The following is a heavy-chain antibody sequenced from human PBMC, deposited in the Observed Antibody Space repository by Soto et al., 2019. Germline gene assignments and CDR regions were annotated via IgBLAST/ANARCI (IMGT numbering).Heavy chain of an antibody. CDR2: ITGCGDNT. Sequence: EVQLLESGGDLVQPGGSLRLSCAASGFTFTSYAMSWIRQAPGKGLEWFSPITGCGDNTYYPDSVKGRFTISRDNSKNTLYLQMNRLSAEDPAFYYWTQDGGSRDWLTVNWGQGTLVTVSS. D-gene: IGHD3-9*01. V-gene: IGHV3-23*01. CDR3: TQDGGSRDWLTVN. J-gene: IGHJ4*02. CDR1: GFTFTSYA.